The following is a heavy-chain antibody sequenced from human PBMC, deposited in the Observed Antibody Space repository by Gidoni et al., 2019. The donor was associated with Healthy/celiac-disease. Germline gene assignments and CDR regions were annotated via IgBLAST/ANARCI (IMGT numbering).Heavy chain of an antibody. V-gene: IGHV3-23*01. CDR3: AKRNCSSTSCYPNY. J-gene: IGHJ4*02. Sequence: EVQLLESGGGLVQPGGSLRLSCAASGFIFSRYAMSWVGQAQGKGVEGVSAISGRWGITYYADSVKGRFTNSRDNSKNTMYLQMNSLRAEDTAVYYCAKRNCSSTSCYPNYWGQGTLVTVSS. CDR1: GFIFSRYA. CDR2: ISGRWGIT. D-gene: IGHD2-2*01.